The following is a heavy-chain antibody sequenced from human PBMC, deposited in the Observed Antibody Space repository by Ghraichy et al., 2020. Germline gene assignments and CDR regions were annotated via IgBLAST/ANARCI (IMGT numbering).Heavy chain of an antibody. V-gene: IGHV4-59*01. D-gene: IGHD3-22*01. CDR1: GGSISSYY. CDR2: IYYSGST. CDR3: ARAGGITMIPSYYYYYYGIDV. J-gene: IGHJ6*02. Sequence: SQTLSLTCTVSGGSISSYYWSWIRQPPGKGLEWIGYIYYSGSTNYNPSLKSRVTISVDTSKNQFSLKLSSVTAADTAVYYCARAGGITMIPSYYYYYYGIDVWAQGPTVTVSS.